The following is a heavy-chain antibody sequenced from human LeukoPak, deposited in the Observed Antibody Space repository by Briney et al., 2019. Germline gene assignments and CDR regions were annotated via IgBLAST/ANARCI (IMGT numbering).Heavy chain of an antibody. J-gene: IGHJ3*02. Sequence: GGSLRLSCPASGFIFSDYILDCVRQAPGKGLEWVGRIRRKRNGNTTAVAASVKGRFTISRDDSEISLYLHMNNLKTEDTAVYHCSREGGQGDQSAFDIWGQGTMVTVSS. D-gene: IGHD2-21*01. CDR2: IRRKRNGNTT. CDR3: SREGGQGDQSAFDI. V-gene: IGHV3-72*01. CDR1: GFIFSDYI.